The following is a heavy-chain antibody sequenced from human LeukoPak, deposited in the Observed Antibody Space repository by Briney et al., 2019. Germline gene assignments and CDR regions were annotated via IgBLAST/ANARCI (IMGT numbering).Heavy chain of an antibody. J-gene: IGHJ4*02. D-gene: IGHD1-1*01. CDR3: ARARNWNGAYYFDY. CDR2: INTDGSST. CDR1: GFTFSSYW. Sequence: GSLRLSCAASGFTFSSYWMHWVRPAPGKGLVWVSRINTDGSSTSYADSVKGRFTISRDNAKNTLYLQMNSLRAEDTAVYYCARARNWNGAYYFDYWGQGTLVTVSS. V-gene: IGHV3-74*01.